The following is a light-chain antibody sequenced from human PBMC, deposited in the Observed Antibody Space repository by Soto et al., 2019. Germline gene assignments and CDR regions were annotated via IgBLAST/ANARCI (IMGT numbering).Light chain of an antibody. Sequence: QLVLTQSSSASASLGSSVKLTCTLSSGHSSYIIAWHQQQPGKAPRYLMKLEGSGSYNKGTGVPDRFSGSSSGADRYLTISHLQSEDEADYYCETWDRYPQLFGGGTKLTVL. V-gene: IGLV4-60*03. CDR2: LEGSGSY. CDR3: ETWDRYPQL. CDR1: SGHSSYI. J-gene: IGLJ2*01.